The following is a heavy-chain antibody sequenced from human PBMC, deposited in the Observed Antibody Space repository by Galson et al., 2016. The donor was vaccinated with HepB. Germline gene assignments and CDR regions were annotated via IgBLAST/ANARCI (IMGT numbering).Heavy chain of an antibody. Sequence: SLRLSCATSGYTFRNYWISWVRQAPGKGLEWVANINNDGVEKNYAGSVKGRFTISRDNAKNSLYLQMDSLRVEETGFYYCARGEKGYSEGASWGQGTLVTVSS. V-gene: IGHV3-7*01. CDR1: GYTFRNYW. CDR3: ARGEKGYSEGAS. CDR2: INNDGVEK. D-gene: IGHD3-22*01. J-gene: IGHJ5*02.